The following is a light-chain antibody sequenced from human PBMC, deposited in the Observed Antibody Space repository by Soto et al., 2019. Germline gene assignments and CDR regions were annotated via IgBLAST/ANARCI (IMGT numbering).Light chain of an antibody. CDR2: DVS. Sequence: QSALTQPASVSGSPGQSITISCTGTSSDVVGYNYVSWYQQHPGKAPKLMIYDVSNRPSGVSNRFSGSKSGNTASLTISGLQAEDEANYYCSSYTSSSTLVVFGVGTKLTVL. CDR3: SSYTSSSTLVV. J-gene: IGLJ2*01. V-gene: IGLV2-14*01. CDR1: SSDVVGYNY.